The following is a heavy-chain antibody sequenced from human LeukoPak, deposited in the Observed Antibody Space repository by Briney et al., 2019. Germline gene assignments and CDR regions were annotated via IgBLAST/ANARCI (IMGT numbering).Heavy chain of an antibody. Sequence: SETLSLTCTVSGVSISSSYSYWGWIRQPPGMGLEWIGSIYYTGNTYYNASLKSQVSISIDTSKNQFSLKLTSVTAADTAVFYCARQTGSGLFILPGGQGTLVTVSS. V-gene: IGHV4-39*01. CDR3: ARQTGSGLFILP. J-gene: IGHJ4*02. CDR1: GVSISSSYSY. D-gene: IGHD3/OR15-3a*01. CDR2: IYYTGNT.